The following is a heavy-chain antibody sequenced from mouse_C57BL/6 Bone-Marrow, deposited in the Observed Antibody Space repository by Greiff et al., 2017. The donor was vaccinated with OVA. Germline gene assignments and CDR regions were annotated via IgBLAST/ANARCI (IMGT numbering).Heavy chain of an antibody. CDR1: GYTFTSYW. CDR3: AYGYDGGYFDY. V-gene: IGHV1-61*01. D-gene: IGHD2-2*01. Sequence: VQLQQPGAELVRPGSSVKLSCKASGYTFTSYWMDWVKQRPGQGLEWIGNIYPSDSETHYNQKFKDKATLTVDKSSSTAYILLISLTSEDAAVYYCAYGYDGGYFDYWGQGTTLTVSS. CDR2: IYPSDSET. J-gene: IGHJ2*01.